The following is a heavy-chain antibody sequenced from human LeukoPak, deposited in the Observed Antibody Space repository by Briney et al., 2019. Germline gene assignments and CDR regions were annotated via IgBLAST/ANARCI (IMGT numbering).Heavy chain of an antibody. CDR2: IYYSGST. V-gene: IGHV4-59*08. Sequence: SETLSLTCTVSGGSISSYYWSWLRQPPGKGLERIGYIYYSGSTNYNPSLKSRVTISVDTSKNQFSLKLSSVTAADTAFYYCASTESAGDAFDVGGQGTMVTVSS. CDR1: GGSISSYY. J-gene: IGHJ3*01. CDR3: ASTESAGDAFDV. D-gene: IGHD1-14*01.